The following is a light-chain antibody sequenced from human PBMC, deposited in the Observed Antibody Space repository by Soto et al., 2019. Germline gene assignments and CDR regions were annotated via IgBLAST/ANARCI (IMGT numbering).Light chain of an antibody. V-gene: IGKV3-15*01. CDR2: FAS. J-gene: IGKJ5*01. CDR3: QQYDKCPRN. Sequence: VMTQSPATLSVSPGERAALSCRASQSVRTNLAWYQQKPGQPPRLLIYFASTRATAVPARFTAGGSGTEFTLTISSLQSDELAVYYCQQYDKCPRNFGQG. CDR1: QSVRTN.